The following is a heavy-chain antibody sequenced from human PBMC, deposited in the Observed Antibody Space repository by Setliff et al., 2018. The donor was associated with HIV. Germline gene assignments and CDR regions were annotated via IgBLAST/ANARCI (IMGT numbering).Heavy chain of an antibody. CDR3: ARQVSDAFDV. CDR1: GFTFSSYW. CDR2: INSYGGST. V-gene: IGHV3-74*01. Sequence: GGSLRLSCAASGFTFSSYWMHWVRQAPGKGLVWVSRINSYGGSTAYADSVKGRLSISRDNAKNTLYLQMNSLRAEDPAVYYCARQVSDAFDVWGQGTMVTVSS. D-gene: IGHD1-20*01. J-gene: IGHJ3*01.